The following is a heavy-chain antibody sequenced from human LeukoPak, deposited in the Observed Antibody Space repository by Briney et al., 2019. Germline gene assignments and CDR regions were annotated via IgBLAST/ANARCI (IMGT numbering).Heavy chain of an antibody. CDR1: GFTFDNYA. CDR3: VKVRGTYSSRYFCLY. Sequence: GGSLRLICATSGFTFDNYAMHWVRQAPGKGLEWLSIISWNSGYIGYADSVKGRFTISRDNAKKSLDLQMNSLRAEDTAFYYCVKVRGTYSSRYFCLYWGQGTLVTVSS. V-gene: IGHV3-9*01. D-gene: IGHD6-13*01. CDR2: ISWNSGYI. J-gene: IGHJ4*02.